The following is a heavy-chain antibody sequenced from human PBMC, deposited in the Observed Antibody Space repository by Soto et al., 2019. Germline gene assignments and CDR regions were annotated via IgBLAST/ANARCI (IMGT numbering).Heavy chain of an antibody. Sequence: ASVKVSCKASGYTFTSYYMHWVRQAPGQGLEWMGIINPSGGSTSYAQKFQGRVTMTRDTSTSTVYMELSSLRSEDTAVYYCARVLITMVRGVITPPGYWGQGTLVTVSS. D-gene: IGHD3-10*01. V-gene: IGHV1-46*01. J-gene: IGHJ4*02. CDR1: GYTFTSYY. CDR3: ARVLITMVRGVITPPGY. CDR2: INPSGGST.